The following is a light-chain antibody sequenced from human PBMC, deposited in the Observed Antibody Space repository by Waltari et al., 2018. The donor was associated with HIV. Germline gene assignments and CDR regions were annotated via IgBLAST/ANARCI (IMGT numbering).Light chain of an antibody. Sequence: QSVLTQPPSVSGAPGQRVTISCTGSSSTIGAGYDVHWYQQLPGTAPTLRIYGTNNRPSGVPDRLSGSKSGTSASLAITGLQAEDEAEYYCQSYDSSLSGWVVFGGGTKVTVL. V-gene: IGLV1-40*01. CDR2: GTN. J-gene: IGLJ2*01. CDR3: QSYDSSLSGWVV. CDR1: SSTIGAGYD.